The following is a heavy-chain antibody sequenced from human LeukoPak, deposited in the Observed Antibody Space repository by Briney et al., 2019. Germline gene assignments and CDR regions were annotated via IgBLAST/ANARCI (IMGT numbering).Heavy chain of an antibody. CDR2: ISAYSGNT. CDR3: ARAVDTSMVLYYFDY. J-gene: IGHJ4*02. D-gene: IGHD5-18*01. V-gene: IGHV1-18*01. CDR1: GYTFTSYG. Sequence: ASVKVSCKASGYTFTSYGISWVRQAPGQGPEWMGWISAYSGNTNYAQNLQGRVTMTTDTSTSTAYMEVRSLRSDDTAVYYCARAVDTSMVLYYFDYWGQGTLVTVSS.